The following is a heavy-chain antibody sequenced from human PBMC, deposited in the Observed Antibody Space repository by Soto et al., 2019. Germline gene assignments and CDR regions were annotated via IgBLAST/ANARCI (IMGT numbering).Heavy chain of an antibody. CDR2: IYSGGNT. Sequence: EVQLVEPGGGLIQPGGSLRLSCAASGFTVSSNYMSWVRQAPGKGLEWVSIIYSGGNTYYADSVRGRFTISRDNSKNTLYLQMNSLRAEDTAVYYCARAITVTTIFDSWGQGTLVTVSS. CDR1: GFTVSSNY. V-gene: IGHV3-53*01. CDR3: ARAITVTTIFDS. J-gene: IGHJ4*02. D-gene: IGHD4-17*01.